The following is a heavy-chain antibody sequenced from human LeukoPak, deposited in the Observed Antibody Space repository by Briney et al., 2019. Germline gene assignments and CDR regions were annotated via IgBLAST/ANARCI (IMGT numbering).Heavy chain of an antibody. CDR1: GFTFSSYS. Sequence: MSGGSLRLSCAASGFTFSSYSMNWVRQAPGKGLEWVSSISSSSSYIYYADSVKGRFTISRDNAKNSLYLQMNSLRAEDTAVYYCARDRGSRDRVFDYWGQGTLVTVSS. D-gene: IGHD5-24*01. CDR2: ISSSSSYI. V-gene: IGHV3-21*01. J-gene: IGHJ4*02. CDR3: ARDRGSRDRVFDY.